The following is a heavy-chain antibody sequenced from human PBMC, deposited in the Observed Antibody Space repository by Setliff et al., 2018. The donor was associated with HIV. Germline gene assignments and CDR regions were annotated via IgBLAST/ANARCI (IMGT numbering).Heavy chain of an antibody. D-gene: IGHD6-6*01. V-gene: IGHV3-7*03. CDR1: GFTFSRSW. CDR3: ARGHYSSSSG. CDR2: IEKDGSEK. Sequence: PGGSLRLSCAASGFTFSRSWMNWVRQAPGKGLEWVANIEKDGSEKYYVDSVKGRFTISRDNAKNSLYLQMNSLRAEDTAVYYCARGHYSSSSGWGQGALVTVSS. J-gene: IGHJ4*02.